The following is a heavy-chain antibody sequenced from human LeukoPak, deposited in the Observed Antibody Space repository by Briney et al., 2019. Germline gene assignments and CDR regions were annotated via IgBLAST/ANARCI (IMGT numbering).Heavy chain of an antibody. D-gene: IGHD6-19*01. CDR3: AKDRGSIAVAGIDY. V-gene: IGHV3-23*01. CDR2: ISGTVGST. CDR1: GFTFSSYA. J-gene: IGHJ4*02. Sequence: GGSLRLSCAASGFTFSSYAMSWVRQAPGKGLEWVSAISGTVGSTYYADSVKGRFTISRDNSKNTLYLQMNSLRAEDTAVYYCAKDRGSIAVAGIDYWGQGTLVTVSS.